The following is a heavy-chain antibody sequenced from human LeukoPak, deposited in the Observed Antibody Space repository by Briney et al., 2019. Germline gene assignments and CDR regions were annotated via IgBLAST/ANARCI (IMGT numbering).Heavy chain of an antibody. CDR2: IKQDGSDK. V-gene: IGHV3-7*01. D-gene: IGHD3-16*01. CDR1: GFTFSSYA. Sequence: PGRSLRLSCAASGFTFSSYAMYWVRQAPGKGLEWVANIKQDGSDKYYVDSVKGRFTISRDNGKNSLYLQMNSLRAEDTAVYYCARHLNWGFDYWGQGTLVTVSS. J-gene: IGHJ4*02. CDR3: ARHLNWGFDY.